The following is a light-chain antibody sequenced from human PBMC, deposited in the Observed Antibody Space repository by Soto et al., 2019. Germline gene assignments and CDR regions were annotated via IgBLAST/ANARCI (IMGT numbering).Light chain of an antibody. Sequence: EIVLTQSPGTLSLSPGERATLSCRASQSVSSRYLAWYQQKPGQAPRLLIYGASSRATGIPDRFSGSGSGTDLTLTISRLEPEDFAVYYCLQYGSLQAYTFGQGTKLEIK. CDR2: GAS. V-gene: IGKV3-20*01. CDR1: QSVSSRY. CDR3: LQYGSLQAYT. J-gene: IGKJ2*01.